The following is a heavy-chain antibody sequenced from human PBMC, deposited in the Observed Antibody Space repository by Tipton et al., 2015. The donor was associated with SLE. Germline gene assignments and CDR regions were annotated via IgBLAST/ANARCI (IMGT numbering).Heavy chain of an antibody. D-gene: IGHD3-16*01. CDR3: ARMGDRWYLDL. CDR2: IYHSGST. CDR1: GGSINSGGYY. Sequence: TLSLTCTVSGGSINSGGYYWSWIRQHPGKGLEYIGFIYHSGSTYHNPTLKSRVTISVDTSKNQFSLKLPSVTDADTAVYYCARMGDRWYLDLWGRGTLVTVSS. J-gene: IGHJ2*01. V-gene: IGHV4-31*03.